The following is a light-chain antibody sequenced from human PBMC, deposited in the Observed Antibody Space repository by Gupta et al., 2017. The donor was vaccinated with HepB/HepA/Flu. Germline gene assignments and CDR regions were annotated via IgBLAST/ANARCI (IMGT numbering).Light chain of an antibody. J-gene: IGLJ3*02. CDR2: SDT. CDR1: KSNIGSNY. Sequence: QSVLTQPPSASGTPGHMVAISCSGSKSNIGSNYVYWYQQLPGTAPNLLIDSDTQRPSGVPDRFSCATSCTSASLEFSGRRSEDEADDYWSASVDSMRGHGVFGGGTKVTVL. CDR3: SASVDSMRGHGV. V-gene: IGLV1-47*02.